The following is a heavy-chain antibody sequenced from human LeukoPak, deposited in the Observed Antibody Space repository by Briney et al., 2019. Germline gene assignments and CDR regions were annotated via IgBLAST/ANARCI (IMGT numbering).Heavy chain of an antibody. CDR2: IKSKTDGGTT. CDR3: TLAAGLLLNYDSSGPSRESDAFDI. V-gene: IGHV3-15*01. J-gene: IGHJ3*02. D-gene: IGHD3-22*01. Sequence: GGSLRLSCAASGFTFSNAWMSWVRQAPGKGLEWVGRIKSKTDGGTTDYAAPVKGRFTISRDDSKNTLYLQMNSLKTEDTAVYYCTLAAGLLLNYDSSGPSRESDAFDIWGQGTMVTVSS. CDR1: GFTFSNAW.